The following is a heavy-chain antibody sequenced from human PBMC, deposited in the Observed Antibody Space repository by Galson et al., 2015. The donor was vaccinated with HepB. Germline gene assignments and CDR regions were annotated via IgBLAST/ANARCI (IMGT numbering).Heavy chain of an antibody. CDR2: IYSGGST. CDR1: GFTVSSNY. D-gene: IGHD2-15*01. J-gene: IGHJ4*02. CDR3: ARHVNRGLTKAYSDYFDY. V-gene: IGHV3-53*04. Sequence: SLRLSCAASGFTVSSNYMSWVRQAPGKGLEWVSVIYSGGSTYYADSVKGRFTISRHNSKNTLYLQMNSLRAEDTAVYYCARHVNRGLTKAYSDYFDYWGQGTLVTVSS.